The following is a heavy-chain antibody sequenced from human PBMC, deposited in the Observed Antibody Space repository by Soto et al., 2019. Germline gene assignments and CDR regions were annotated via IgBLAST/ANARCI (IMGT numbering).Heavy chain of an antibody. CDR2: FDYSGTT. J-gene: IGHJ6*03. D-gene: IGHD7-27*01. CDR1: GVSLSSSGHW. CDR3: SLGMFMDV. Sequence: PSETLSLTCTVSGVSLSSSGHWWNWVRQHPGKGLEWIGYFDYSGTTHYNPSLKNRVFMSLDPSKNQFSLNVNFVTAADTALYFCSLGMFMDVWGRGTTVTVSS. V-gene: IGHV4-31*03.